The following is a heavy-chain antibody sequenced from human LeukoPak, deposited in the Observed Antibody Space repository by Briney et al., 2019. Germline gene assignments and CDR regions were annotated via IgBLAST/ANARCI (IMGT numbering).Heavy chain of an antibody. CDR3: AKDIGADYYYGMDV. D-gene: IGHD4/OR15-4a*01. J-gene: IGHJ6*02. CDR1: GFTFDDYA. V-gene: IGHV3-9*01. CDR2: ISWNGGSI. Sequence: GGSLRLSCAASGFTFDDYAMHWVRQAPGKGLEWVSGISWNGGSIGYADSVKGRFTISRDNAKNSLYLQMNSLRAEDTALYYCAKDIGADYYYGMDVWGQGTTVTVSS.